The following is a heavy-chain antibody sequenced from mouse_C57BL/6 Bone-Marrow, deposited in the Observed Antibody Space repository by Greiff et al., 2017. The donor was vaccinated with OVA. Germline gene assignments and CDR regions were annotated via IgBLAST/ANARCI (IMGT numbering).Heavy chain of an antibody. J-gene: IGHJ3*01. CDR3: ARDGSSYGWFAY. CDR1: GYTFTDYY. V-gene: IGHV1-76*01. D-gene: IGHD1-1*01. CDR2: IYPGSGNT. Sequence: VQLQQSGAELVRPGASVKLSCKASGYTFTDYYINWVKQRPGQGLEWIARIYPGSGNTYYNEKFKGKATLTAEKSSSTAYMQLSSLTSEDSAVYFCARDGSSYGWFAYWGQGTLVTVSA.